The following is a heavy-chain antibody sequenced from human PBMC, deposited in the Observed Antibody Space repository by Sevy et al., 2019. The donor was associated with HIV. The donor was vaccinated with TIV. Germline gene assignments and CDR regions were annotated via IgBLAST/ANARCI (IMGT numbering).Heavy chain of an antibody. D-gene: IGHD2-15*01. CDR3: AKGDRIFYGLDV. CDR2: ISGSGGST. Sequence: GGSLRLSCAASGFTFSTYAMSWVRQAPGKGLEWVSAISGSGGSTYYADSVEGRFTISRDKSKNTLYLQMNSLTAEDTAVYFCAKGDRIFYGLDVWGQGTTVTVSS. J-gene: IGHJ6*02. V-gene: IGHV3-23*01. CDR1: GFTFSTYA.